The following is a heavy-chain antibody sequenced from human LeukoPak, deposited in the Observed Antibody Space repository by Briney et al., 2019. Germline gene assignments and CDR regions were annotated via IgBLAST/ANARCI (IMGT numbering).Heavy chain of an antibody. V-gene: IGHV3-30-3*01. CDR2: ISYDGSNE. Sequence: QPGGSLRLSCAASGFTFRAYAMHWVRQAPGKGLEWVAVISYDGSNEYYADSVKGRFIISRDNSKNTLYLQMNSLRPEDTAVYYCARDSCSGYYCGYFDYWGQGTLVTLSS. CDR1: GFTFRAYA. D-gene: IGHD3-22*01. J-gene: IGHJ4*02. CDR3: ARDSCSGYYCGYFDY.